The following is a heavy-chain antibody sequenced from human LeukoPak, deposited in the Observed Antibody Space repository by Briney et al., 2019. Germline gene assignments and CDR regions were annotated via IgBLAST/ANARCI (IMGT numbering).Heavy chain of an antibody. J-gene: IGHJ3*02. CDR3: ASWGVPAAMVSAFDI. V-gene: IGHV1-69*13. D-gene: IGHD2-2*01. Sequence: SVKVSCKASGGTFSSYAISWVRQAPGQGLEWMGGIIPIFGTANYAQKFQGRVTITADESTSTAYMELSSLRSEDTAVYYCASWGVPAAMVSAFDIWGQGTMVTVSS. CDR2: IIPIFGTA. CDR1: GGTFSSYA.